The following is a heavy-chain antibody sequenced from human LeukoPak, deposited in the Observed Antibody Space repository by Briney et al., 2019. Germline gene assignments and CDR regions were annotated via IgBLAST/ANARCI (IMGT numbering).Heavy chain of an antibody. CDR1: GGSISSGDYY. CDR2: IYYSGST. J-gene: IGHJ4*02. D-gene: IGHD5-24*01. CDR3: ARGYGYNPYYFDY. V-gene: IGHV4-61*08. Sequence: SETLSLTCTVSGGSISSGDYYWSWIRQPPGKGLEWIGYIYYSGSTNYNPSLKSRVTISVDTSKDQFSLKLSSVTAADTAVYYCARGYGYNPYYFDYWGQGTLVTVSS.